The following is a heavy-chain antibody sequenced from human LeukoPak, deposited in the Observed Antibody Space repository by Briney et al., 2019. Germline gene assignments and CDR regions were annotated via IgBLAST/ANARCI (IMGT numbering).Heavy chain of an antibody. CDR1: GGTFSSYA. J-gene: IGHJ6*03. D-gene: IGHD6-19*01. CDR2: IIPILGIA. CDR3: ARAGFGSSGWYRGPYYYYYYMDV. Sequence: SVKVSCKASGGTFSSYAISWVRQAPGQGLEWMGRIIPILGIANYAQKFQGRVTIATDESTSTAYMELSSLRSEDTAVYYCARAGFGSSGWYRGPYYYYYYMDVWGKGTTVTVSS. V-gene: IGHV1-69*04.